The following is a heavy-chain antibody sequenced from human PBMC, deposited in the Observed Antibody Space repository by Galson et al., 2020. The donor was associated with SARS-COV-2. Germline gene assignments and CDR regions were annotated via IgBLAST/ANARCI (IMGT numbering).Heavy chain of an antibody. Sequence: SETLSLTCAVSGGSISSSNWWSWVRQPPGKGLEWIGEIYHSGSTNYTPSLKSRVTISVDKSKNQFSLKLSSVTAADTAVYYCARANYYDSSGHVDYWGQGTLVTVSS. CDR2: IYHSGST. V-gene: IGHV4-4*02. CDR3: ARANYYDSSGHVDY. CDR1: GGSISSSNW. J-gene: IGHJ4*02. D-gene: IGHD3-22*01.